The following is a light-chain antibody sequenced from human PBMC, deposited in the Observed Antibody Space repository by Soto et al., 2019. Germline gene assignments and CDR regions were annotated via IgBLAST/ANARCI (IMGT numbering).Light chain of an antibody. Sequence: QSALTQPASVSGSPGQSITISCTGTSSDVGTYNLVSWYQQDPGKAPKLMIYEVSKRPSGVSNRFSGSKSGNTASLTISGLQAEDEADHDCCSYAGSSACDVVFGGGTKLTVL. CDR2: EVS. CDR3: CSYAGSSACDVV. J-gene: IGLJ2*01. V-gene: IGLV2-23*02. CDR1: SSDVGTYNL.